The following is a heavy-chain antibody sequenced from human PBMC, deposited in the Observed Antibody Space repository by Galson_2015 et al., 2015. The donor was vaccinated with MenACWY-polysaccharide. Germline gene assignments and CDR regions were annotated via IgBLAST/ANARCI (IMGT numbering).Heavy chain of an antibody. Sequence: SVKVSCKASGYTFTSYAMHWVRQAPGQRLEWMAWISSGNGTIKYSQSFKGRFTITRDKSESTPYMELSSLRSEDTAVYYCAREVCITAAYFFSWGQGTLVTVSS. CDR3: AREVCITAAYFFS. J-gene: IGHJ5*02. D-gene: IGHD6-13*01. CDR2: ISSGNGTI. V-gene: IGHV1-3*04. CDR1: GYTFTSYA.